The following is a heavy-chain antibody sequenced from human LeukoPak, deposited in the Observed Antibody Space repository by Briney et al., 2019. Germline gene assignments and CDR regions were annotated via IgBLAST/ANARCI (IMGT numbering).Heavy chain of an antibody. V-gene: IGHV1-2*02. Sequence: ASVKVSCKASGYTFTGYYMHWVRQAPGQGLGWMGWINPNSGGTNYAQKFQGRVTMTRDTSISTAYMELSGLRSDDTAVYYCARDETTVTTLGYYYYYYMDVWGKGTTVTVSS. CDR1: GYTFTGYY. J-gene: IGHJ6*03. CDR3: ARDETTVTTLGYYYYYYMDV. CDR2: INPNSGGT. D-gene: IGHD4-17*01.